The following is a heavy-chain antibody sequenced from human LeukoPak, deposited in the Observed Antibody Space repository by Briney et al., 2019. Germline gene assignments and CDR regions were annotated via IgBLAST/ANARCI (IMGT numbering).Heavy chain of an antibody. D-gene: IGHD5-12*01. CDR2: ISCDGSNK. J-gene: IGHJ6*04. CDR3: AKDLARGMDV. CDR1: GFTFSSYG. Sequence: GRSLRLSCAASGFTFSSYGMHWVRQAPGKGLEWVAVISCDGSNKYYADSVKGRFTISRDNSKNTLYLQMNSLRAEDTAVYYCAKDLARGMDVWGKGTTVTVSS. V-gene: IGHV3-30*18.